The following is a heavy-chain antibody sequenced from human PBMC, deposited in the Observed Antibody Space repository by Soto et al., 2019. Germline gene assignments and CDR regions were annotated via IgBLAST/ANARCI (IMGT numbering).Heavy chain of an antibody. CDR3: AQDPPSTVTAGRYGMDV. J-gene: IGHJ6*02. D-gene: IGHD4-4*01. CDR1: GFTFSSYA. Sequence: EVQLLESGGGLVQPGGSLRLSCAASGFTFSSYAMSWVRQAPGKGLEWVSAISGSGGSTYYADSVKGRFTISRYNSKNTLYLQMNSLRAEETAVYYCAQDPPSTVTAGRYGMDVWGQGTTVTVSS. CDR2: ISGSGGST. V-gene: IGHV3-23*01.